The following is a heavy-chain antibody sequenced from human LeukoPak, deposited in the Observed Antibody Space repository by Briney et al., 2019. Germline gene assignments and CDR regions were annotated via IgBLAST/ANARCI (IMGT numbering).Heavy chain of an antibody. Sequence: GGSLRLSCAASGFTFSSYGMHWVRQAPGKGLEWVAFIRYDGSNKYYADSVRGRFTISRDNSKNTLYLQMNSLRAEDTAVYYCAKPAYSSGWRPNYNWFDPWGQGTLVTVSS. CDR1: GFTFSSYG. D-gene: IGHD6-19*01. CDR2: IRYDGSNK. CDR3: AKPAYSSGWRPNYNWFDP. J-gene: IGHJ5*02. V-gene: IGHV3-30*02.